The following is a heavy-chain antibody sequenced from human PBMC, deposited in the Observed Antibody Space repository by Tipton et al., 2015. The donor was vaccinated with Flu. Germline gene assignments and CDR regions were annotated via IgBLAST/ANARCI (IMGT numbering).Heavy chain of an antibody. CDR2: GSRTGRT. J-gene: IGHJ5*02. Sequence: TLSLTCAVSGDSISSDYYWAWIRQFPGKGLEWIGSGSRTGRTNNNPSLKSRFTISIDTSKNQFSLKMKSVTAADMAVYYCARRDYSNYVSDPKSWFDPWGQGTLVAVSS. D-gene: IGHD4-11*01. CDR1: GDSISSDYY. CDR3: ARRDYSNYVSDPKSWFDP. V-gene: IGHV4-38-2*01.